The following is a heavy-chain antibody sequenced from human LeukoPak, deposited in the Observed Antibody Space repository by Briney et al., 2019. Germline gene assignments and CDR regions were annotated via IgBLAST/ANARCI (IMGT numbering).Heavy chain of an antibody. CDR3: ASDSGYSSSWYRWFDP. J-gene: IGHJ5*02. Sequence: SETLSLTCTVSGGSISSSSYYWGWIRQPPGKGLEWIGSIYYSGSTYYNPSLKSRVTISVDTSKNQFSLKLSPVTAADTAVYYCASDSGYSSSWYRWFDPWGQGTLVAVSS. D-gene: IGHD6-13*01. CDR1: GGSISSSSYY. V-gene: IGHV4-39*01. CDR2: IYYSGST.